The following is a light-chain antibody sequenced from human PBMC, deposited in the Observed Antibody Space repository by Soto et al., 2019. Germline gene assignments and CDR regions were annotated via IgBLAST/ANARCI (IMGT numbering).Light chain of an antibody. CDR1: QSVSNL. J-gene: IGKJ1*01. V-gene: IGKV3-11*01. Sequence: EIVMTPSPAPLSVSPGERATLSCRASQSVSNLLAWYQQKPGQAPRLLIYDASNRATGIPARFSGSGSGTDFTLTISSLEPEDFAVYYCQQRSNWPRTCGQGTKVDIK. CDR3: QQRSNWPRT. CDR2: DAS.